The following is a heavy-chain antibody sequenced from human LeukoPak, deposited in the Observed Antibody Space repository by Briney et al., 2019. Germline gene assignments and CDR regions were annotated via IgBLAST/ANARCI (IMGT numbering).Heavy chain of an antibody. V-gene: IGHV3-48*01. D-gene: IGHD1-26*01. CDR2: ISSSSSTI. CDR1: GFTFSTYW. Sequence: GGSLRLSCAASGFTFSTYWMSWVRQAPGKGLEWVSYISSSSSTIYYADSVKGRFTISRDNAKNSLYLQMNSLRAEDTALYYCARDTVGVTDYWGQGTLVTVSS. J-gene: IGHJ4*02. CDR3: ARDTVGVTDY.